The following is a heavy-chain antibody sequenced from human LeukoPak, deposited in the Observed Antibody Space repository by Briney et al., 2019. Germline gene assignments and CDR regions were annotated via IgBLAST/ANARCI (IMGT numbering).Heavy chain of an antibody. J-gene: IGHJ4*02. CDR3: ARDRGVAYCSGGSCLTPPYDY. CDR2: IYHSGNT. V-gene: IGHV4-39*07. Sequence: SETLSLTCTVSGGSISGSSYYWGWIRQPPGKGLEWIGSIYHSGNTYYNPSLKSRVTISVDTSKNQFSLKLSSVTAADTAVYYCARDRGVAYCSGGSCLTPPYDYWGQGTLVTVSS. D-gene: IGHD2-15*01. CDR1: GGSISGSSYY.